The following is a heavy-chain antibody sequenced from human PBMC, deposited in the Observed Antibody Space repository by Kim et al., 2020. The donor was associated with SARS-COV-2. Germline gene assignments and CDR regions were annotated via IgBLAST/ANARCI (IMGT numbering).Heavy chain of an antibody. J-gene: IGHJ4*02. D-gene: IGHD3-3*01. V-gene: IGHV3-11*03. Sequence: KCRLTISRNNAKNSLYLQMNSLRAEDTAVYYCARQASITIFGVVISTYFDYWGQGTLVTVSS. CDR3: ARQASITIFGVVISTYFDY.